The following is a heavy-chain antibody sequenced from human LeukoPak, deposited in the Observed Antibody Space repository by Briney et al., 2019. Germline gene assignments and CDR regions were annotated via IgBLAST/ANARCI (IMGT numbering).Heavy chain of an antibody. D-gene: IGHD3-16*01. CDR2: IYSAGYT. CDR3: ARDLGDLRDY. Sequence: TGGSLRLSCAASGFTVSSSSNYMSWVRQAPGKGLEWVSVIYSAGYTYHADSVRGRFTVSSDNSKDTVFLQMNSLRAEDTAIYYCARDLGDLRDYRGQGTLVTVSS. CDR1: GFTVSSSSNY. J-gene: IGHJ4*02. V-gene: IGHV3-53*01.